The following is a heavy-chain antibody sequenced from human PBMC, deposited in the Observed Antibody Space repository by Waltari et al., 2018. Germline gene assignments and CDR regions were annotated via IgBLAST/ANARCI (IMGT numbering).Heavy chain of an antibody. CDR3: VGWNDPINS. D-gene: IGHD1-1*01. Sequence: EAQLVQSGGGLVQPGGSITLSCAASGFTISRFWVTWIRQAPGQGLQWVAHIGPDGSDKYYVDSVKGRFTISRDNAENSLLLQMSSLRVEDTALYYCVGWNDPINSWGQGTLVAVSS. J-gene: IGHJ4*02. V-gene: IGHV3-7*01. CDR2: IGPDGSDK. CDR1: GFTISRFW.